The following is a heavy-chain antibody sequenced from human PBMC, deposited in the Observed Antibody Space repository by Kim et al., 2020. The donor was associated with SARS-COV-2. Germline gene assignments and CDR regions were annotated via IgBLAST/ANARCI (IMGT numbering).Heavy chain of an antibody. D-gene: IGHD2-8*01. J-gene: IGHJ4*02. CDR2: ISYSGSSE. CDR3: ARMEYGVHGERFIAH. Sequence: GGSLRLSCTASGFTFSRFSMIWARQAPGKGLEWVSFISYSGSSENYADFVRGRFAISRDNAKNALFLQMDGLREEDTALYYCARMEYGVHGERFIAHCGQATQVTVSS. CDR1: GFTFSRFS. V-gene: IGHV3-48*02.